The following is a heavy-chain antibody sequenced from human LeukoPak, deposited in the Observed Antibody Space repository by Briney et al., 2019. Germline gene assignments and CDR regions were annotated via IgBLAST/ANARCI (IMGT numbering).Heavy chain of an antibody. Sequence: PSETLSLTCTVSGDSFSSYYWSWIRQPDGKGLEWIGRIYTSGSTNYNPSLKSRVTISVDKSKNQFSLKLSSVTAADSAVYYCARDNYGSYSLNYFDYWGQGTLLAVSS. V-gene: IGHV4-4*07. CDR1: GDSFSSYY. CDR3: ARDNYGSYSLNYFDY. J-gene: IGHJ4*02. D-gene: IGHD1-26*01. CDR2: IYTSGST.